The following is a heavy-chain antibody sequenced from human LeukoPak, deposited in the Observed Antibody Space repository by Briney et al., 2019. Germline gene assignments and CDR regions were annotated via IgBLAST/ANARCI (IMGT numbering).Heavy chain of an antibody. CDR2: IIPIFGTA. CDR3: AARKGVVSGWCGGGGGYYYCMDV. V-gene: IGHV1-69*06. Sequence: SVKVSCKASGGTFSSYAISWVRQAPGQGLEWMGGIIPIFGTANYAQKFQGRVTITADKSTSTAYLELSSLRSEDTAVYYCAARKGVVSGWCGGGGGYYYCMDVWGKGTTVTVSS. CDR1: GGTFSSYA. J-gene: IGHJ6*04. D-gene: IGHD6-19*01.